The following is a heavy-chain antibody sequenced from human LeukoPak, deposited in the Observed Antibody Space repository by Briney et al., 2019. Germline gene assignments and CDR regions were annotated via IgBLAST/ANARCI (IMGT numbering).Heavy chain of an antibody. D-gene: IGHD5-18*01. CDR1: GFTFTYYA. CDR2: IRYDGSNK. J-gene: IGHJ4*02. V-gene: IGHV3-30*02. Sequence: GGSLRLSCAASGFTFTYYAIHWVRQAPGKGLEWVTFIRYDGSNKYYADSAKGRFTISRDNSKNTLYLQMNSLRAEDTAVYYCAKARTRGYSYGSFDYWGQGTLVTVSS. CDR3: AKARTRGYSYGSFDY.